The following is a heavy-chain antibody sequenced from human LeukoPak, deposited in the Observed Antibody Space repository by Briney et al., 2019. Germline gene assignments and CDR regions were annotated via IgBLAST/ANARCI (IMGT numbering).Heavy chain of an antibody. CDR3: ARGNCSSTICYSPMDV. J-gene: IGHJ6*03. V-gene: IGHV4-39*02. Sequence: SETLSLTCSVSGGSISSDSYYWGWVRQPPGEGLEWIGNAYYSGSTYNNLSLKSRVTISVDASKNLFPLRLTSVTAADTAVYYCARGNCSSTICYSPMDVWGKGTTVTVSS. CDR2: AYYSGST. CDR1: GGSISSDSYY. D-gene: IGHD2-2*01.